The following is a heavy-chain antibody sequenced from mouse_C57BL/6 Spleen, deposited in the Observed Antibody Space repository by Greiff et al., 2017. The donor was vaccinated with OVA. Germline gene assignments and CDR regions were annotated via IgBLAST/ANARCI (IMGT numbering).Heavy chain of an antibody. D-gene: IGHD1-1*01. V-gene: IGHV5-6*01. CDR1: GFTFSSYG. J-gene: IGHJ2*01. CDR3: ARHSYGSPYFDY. Sequence: DVQLVESGGDLVKPGGSLKLSCAASGFTFSSYGMSWVRQTPDKRLEWVATISSGGSYTYYPDSVKGRFTISRDNAKNTLYLQMSSLKSEDTAMYYCARHSYGSPYFDYWGQGTTLTVSS. CDR2: ISSGGSYT.